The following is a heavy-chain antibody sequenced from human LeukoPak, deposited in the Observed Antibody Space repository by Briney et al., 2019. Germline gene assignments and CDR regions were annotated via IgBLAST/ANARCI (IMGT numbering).Heavy chain of an antibody. V-gene: IGHV3-23*01. D-gene: IGHD5-12*01. Sequence: GGSLRLSCAASGFIFSNYAMSWVRQAPGEGLEWVSTISNGGGITYYADSVKGRFTISRDNSKNTPYLQMNSPRAEDTAVYYCATHPRTWSIVATIYSDYWGQGTLVTVSS. CDR2: ISNGGGIT. CDR3: ATHPRTWSIVATIYSDY. J-gene: IGHJ4*02. CDR1: GFIFSNYA.